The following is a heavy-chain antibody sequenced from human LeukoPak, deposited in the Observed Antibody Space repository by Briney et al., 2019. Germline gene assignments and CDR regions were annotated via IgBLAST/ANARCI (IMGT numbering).Heavy chain of an antibody. J-gene: IGHJ4*02. CDR1: GFTFSNVW. D-gene: IGHD3-3*01. CDR3: TSRLITTNDY. Sequence: PGGSLRLSCAASGFTFSNVWMNWVRQAPGKGLEWLGRIKAKTDGETTQYAAPANGRFTISRDDSRNTLYLQMNSLKIEDTAVYYCTSRLITTNDYWGQGTLVTVSS. V-gene: IGHV3-15*01. CDR2: IKAKTDGETT.